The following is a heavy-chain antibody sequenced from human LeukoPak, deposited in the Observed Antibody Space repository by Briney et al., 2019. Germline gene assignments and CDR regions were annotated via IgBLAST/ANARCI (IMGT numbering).Heavy chain of an antibody. CDR1: GYTFTGYY. CDR3: ARDLGHTAVVVITAIDY. V-gene: IGHV1-2*02. Sequence: ASVTVSFKASGYTFTGYYMHWVRQAPGQGLEWMGWINPNSGGTNYAQKFQGRVTMTRDTSISTAYMELSRLRSDDTAVYYCARDLGHTAVVVITAIDYWGQGTLVTVSS. J-gene: IGHJ4*02. CDR2: INPNSGGT. D-gene: IGHD3-22*01.